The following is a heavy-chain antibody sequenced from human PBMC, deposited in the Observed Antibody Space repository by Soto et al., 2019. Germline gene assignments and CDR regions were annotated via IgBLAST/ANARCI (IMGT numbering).Heavy chain of an antibody. V-gene: IGHV1-18*01. J-gene: IGHJ5*02. Sequence: ASVKVSCKASGYTFTSYAMHWVRQAPGQGLEWMGWISAYNGNTNYAQKLQGRVTMTTDTSTSTAYMELRSLRSDDTAVYYCARASGSSYLFDPWGQGTLVTVSS. CDR1: GYTFTSYA. D-gene: IGHD1-26*01. CDR3: ARASGSSYLFDP. CDR2: ISAYNGNT.